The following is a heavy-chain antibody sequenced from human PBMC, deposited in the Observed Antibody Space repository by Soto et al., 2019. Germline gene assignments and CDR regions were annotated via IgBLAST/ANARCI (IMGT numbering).Heavy chain of an antibody. CDR3: ARHVPAAGYYYGMDV. J-gene: IGHJ6*02. CDR1: GGTFSSYA. CDR2: IIPIFGTA. D-gene: IGHD2-2*01. Sequence: QVQLVQSGAEVKKPGSSVKVSCKASGGTFSSYAISWVRQAPGQGLEWMGGIIPIFGTANYAQKFQGRVTITADEATSPAYVELSSLGSEDTAVYYCARHVPAAGYYYGMDVWGQGTTVTVSS. V-gene: IGHV1-69*12.